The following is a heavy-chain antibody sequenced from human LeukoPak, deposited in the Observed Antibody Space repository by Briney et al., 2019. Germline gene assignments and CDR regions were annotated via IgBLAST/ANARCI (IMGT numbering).Heavy chain of an antibody. J-gene: IGHJ6*03. CDR2: IYHSGNT. Sequence: KASETLSLTCTVSTYSISSGYFWGWIRQPPGKGLEWIGSIYHSGNTYYNPSLKSRVTISVDTSKNQFSLKLSSVTAADTAVYYCARVWFGELLNIYYYYMDVWGKGTTVTISS. D-gene: IGHD3-10*01. CDR3: ARVWFGELLNIYYYYMDV. V-gene: IGHV4-38-2*02. CDR1: TYSISSGYF.